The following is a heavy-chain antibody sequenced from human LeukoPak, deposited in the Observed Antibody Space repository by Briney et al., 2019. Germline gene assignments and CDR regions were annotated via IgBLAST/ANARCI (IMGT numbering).Heavy chain of an antibody. CDR1: GITLCNYG. D-gene: IGHD3-16*01. V-gene: IGHV3-23*01. Sequence: GGSLRLSCAVSGITLCNYGMRWVRQAPGKGLEWVAGISGSGGRTIYTASVEVRYTMSRDNAKNTLYLQMNSLRAEDTAVYFCAKRGVVILVMLVGFHKEASYFDSWGQGALVTVSS. CDR3: AKRGVVILVMLVGFHKEASYFDS. J-gene: IGHJ4*02. CDR2: ISGSGGRT.